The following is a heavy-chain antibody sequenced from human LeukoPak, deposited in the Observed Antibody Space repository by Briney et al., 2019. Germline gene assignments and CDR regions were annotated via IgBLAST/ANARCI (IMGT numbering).Heavy chain of an antibody. Sequence: GGSLRLSCAASGFTFSSYAVHWVRQTPGKGLEYVSAISTNGGGTYYANSVKGRFTISRDNSKNTLYLQMGSLRAEDMAVYFCARYCNGVTCYSGYDYWGQGTLITVSS. CDR3: ARYCNGVTCYSGYDY. J-gene: IGHJ4*02. D-gene: IGHD2-15*01. CDR1: GFTFSSYA. V-gene: IGHV3-64*01. CDR2: ISTNGGGT.